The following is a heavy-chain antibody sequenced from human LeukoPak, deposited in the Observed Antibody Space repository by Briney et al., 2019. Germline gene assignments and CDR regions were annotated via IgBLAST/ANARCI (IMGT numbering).Heavy chain of an antibody. CDR1: GFTFSKHG. Sequence: GGTLRLSCAASGFTFSKHGMNWVRQAPGKGLEWVSGIRANGITTYYADSVKGRFTISRDNSRNMVYLQMNGLRVEDTAIYYCANDLGWIQLNLGRGQGTLVTVSS. CDR3: ANDLGWIQLNLG. V-gene: IGHV3-23*01. CDR2: IRANGITT. J-gene: IGHJ4*02. D-gene: IGHD5-24*01.